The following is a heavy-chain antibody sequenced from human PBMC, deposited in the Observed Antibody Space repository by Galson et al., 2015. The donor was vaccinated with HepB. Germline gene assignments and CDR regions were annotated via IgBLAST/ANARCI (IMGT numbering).Heavy chain of an antibody. CDR3: AKRVEYASSSAYFDY. J-gene: IGHJ4*02. CDR2: INDRGVNT. Sequence: SLRLSCAASGFTFSTYGMSWVRQAPGKGLEWVSAINDRGVNTYYADSVKGRFTISRDNSKNTLYLQMSSLRAEDTAVYYCAKRVEYASSSAYFDYWGQGTLVTVSS. D-gene: IGHD6-6*01. V-gene: IGHV3-23*01. CDR1: GFTFSTYG.